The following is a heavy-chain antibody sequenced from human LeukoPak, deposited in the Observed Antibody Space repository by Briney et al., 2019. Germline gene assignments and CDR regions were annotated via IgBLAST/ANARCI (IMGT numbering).Heavy chain of an antibody. V-gene: IGHV4-34*01. CDR3: ARGAIRLRASGCYYFDY. CDR1: GGSFSGYY. D-gene: IGHD1-26*01. CDR2: INHSGST. Sequence: PSETLSLTCAVYGGSFSGYYWSWIRQPPGKGLEWIGEINHSGSTNYNPSLKSRVPISVDTSKNQFSLKLSSVTAADTAVYYCARGAIRLRASGCYYFDYWGQGTLVTVSS. J-gene: IGHJ4*02.